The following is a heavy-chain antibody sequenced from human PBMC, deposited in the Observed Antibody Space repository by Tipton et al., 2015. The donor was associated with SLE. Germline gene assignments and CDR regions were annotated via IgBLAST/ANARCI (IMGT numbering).Heavy chain of an antibody. CDR2: IYYSGST. CDR3: ARDPGSGNSDLGY. V-gene: IGHV4-59*01. J-gene: IGHJ4*02. Sequence: LRLSCTVSGGSISSYYWSWIRQPPGKGLEWIGYIYYSGSTNYNPSLKSRVTISVDTSKNQFSLKLSSVTAADTAVYYCARDPGSGNSDLGYWDQGTLVTVSS. CDR1: GGSISSYY. D-gene: IGHD4-23*01.